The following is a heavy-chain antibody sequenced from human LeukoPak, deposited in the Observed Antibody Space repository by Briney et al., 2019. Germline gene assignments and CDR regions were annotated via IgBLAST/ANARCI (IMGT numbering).Heavy chain of an antibody. V-gene: IGHV3-30*10. J-gene: IGHJ5*02. CDR3: AREVTDPITGIGWFDP. CDR1: GFTFDNDV. CDR2: ISYEGSNK. D-gene: IGHD1-20*01. Sequence: GGSLRLSCAASGFTFDNDVIHWVRQAPGKGLEWVAVISYEGSNKYYTDSVKGRFTISRDNSKNTLYLQMDSLRAEDMAVYYCAREVTDPITGIGWFDPWGQGTLVTVSS.